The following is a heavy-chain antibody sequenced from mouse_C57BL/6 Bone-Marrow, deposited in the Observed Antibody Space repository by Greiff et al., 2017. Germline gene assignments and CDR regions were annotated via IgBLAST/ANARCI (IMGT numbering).Heavy chain of an antibody. CDR3: ARPPMDY. Sequence: VQLQESGPELVKPGASVKISCKASGYAFSSSWMNWVKQRPGKGLEWIGRIYPGDGDTNYNGKFKGKATLTADKSSSTAYMQLSSLASEDSAVYCCARPPMDYWGQGTSVTVSS. V-gene: IGHV1-82*01. CDR1: GYAFSSSW. J-gene: IGHJ4*01. CDR2: IYPGDGDT.